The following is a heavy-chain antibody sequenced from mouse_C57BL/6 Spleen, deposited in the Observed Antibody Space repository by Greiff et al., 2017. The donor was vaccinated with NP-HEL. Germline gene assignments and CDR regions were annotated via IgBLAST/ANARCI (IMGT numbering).Heavy chain of an antibody. J-gene: IGHJ1*03. CDR1: GFNIKNTY. CDR3: ARSYYSNYVNWYFDV. V-gene: IGHV14-3*01. CDR2: IDPANGNT. D-gene: IGHD2-5*01. Sequence: VQLQQSVAELVRPGASVKLSCTASGFNIKNTYMHWVKQRPEQGLEWIGRIDPANGNTKYAPKFQGKATITADTSSNTAYLQLSSLTYEDTAIYYCARSYYSNYVNWYFDVWGTGTTVTVSS.